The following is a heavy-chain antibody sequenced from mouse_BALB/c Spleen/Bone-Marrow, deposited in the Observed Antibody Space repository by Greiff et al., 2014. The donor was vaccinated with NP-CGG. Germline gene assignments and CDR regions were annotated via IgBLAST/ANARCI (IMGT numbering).Heavy chain of an antibody. D-gene: IGHD2-4*01. Sequence: VHVKQSGAELVKPGASVKLSCTASGFNIKDTYMHWVKQRPEQGLEWIGRIDPANGNTKYVPTFQGKATITADTSSNTAYLQLSSLTSEDTAVDYCASSGDYEGGAMDYWGQGISVTVSS. CDR2: IDPANGNT. CDR1: GFNIKDTY. J-gene: IGHJ4*01. V-gene: IGHV14-3*02. CDR3: ASSGDYEGGAMDY.